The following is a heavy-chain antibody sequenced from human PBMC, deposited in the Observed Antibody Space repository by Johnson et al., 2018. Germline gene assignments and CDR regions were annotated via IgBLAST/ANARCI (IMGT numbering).Heavy chain of an antibody. CDR2: ISSSGTI. CDR3: ARKFAV. Sequence: VQLLESGGGLVQPGGSLRLSCTASGFIFSDYSMNWVRQAPRKGLEWVSYISSSGTIYYADSVKGRFTISRDNAKNSLYLQMNSLRDEDTAVYYCARKFAVWGQGTTVTVSS. CDR1: GFIFSDYS. J-gene: IGHJ6*02. V-gene: IGHV3-48*02. D-gene: IGHD3-16*01.